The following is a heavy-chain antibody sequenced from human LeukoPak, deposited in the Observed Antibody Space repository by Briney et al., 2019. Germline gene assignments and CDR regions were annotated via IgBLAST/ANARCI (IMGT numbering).Heavy chain of an antibody. Sequence: GGSLRLSCAASGFSFSDHDMHWVRQAPGKGLEWVALISYEERNKYYTDSVKGRFTIARDNSKNTLYLEMNSLRAEDTAMYFCAKVLTYDYYAMDVWGQGSTVTVSS. J-gene: IGHJ6*02. D-gene: IGHD4/OR15-4a*01. CDR3: AKVLTYDYYAMDV. CDR2: ISYEERNK. V-gene: IGHV3-30*18. CDR1: GFSFSDHD.